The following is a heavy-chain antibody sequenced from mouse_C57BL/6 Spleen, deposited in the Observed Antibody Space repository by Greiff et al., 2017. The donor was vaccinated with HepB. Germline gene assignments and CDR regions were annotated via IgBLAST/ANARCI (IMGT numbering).Heavy chain of an antibody. Sequence: QVQLQQPGAELVNPGASVKLSCKASGYTFTSYWMQWVKQRPGQGLEWIGEIDPSDSYTNYNQKFKGKATLTVDTSSSTAYMQLSSLTSEDSAVYYCARGDYYGSSPWFAYWGQGTLVTVSA. J-gene: IGHJ3*01. V-gene: IGHV1-50*01. CDR2: IDPSDSYT. D-gene: IGHD1-1*01. CDR1: GYTFTSYW. CDR3: ARGDYYGSSPWFAY.